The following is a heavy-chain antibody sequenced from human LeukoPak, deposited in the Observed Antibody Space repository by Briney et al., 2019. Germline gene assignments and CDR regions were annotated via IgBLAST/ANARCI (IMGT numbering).Heavy chain of an antibody. Sequence: GGSLRLSCAASGFTFSSYWMSWVRQAPGKGLEWVANIKQDGSEKYHVDSVKGRFTISRDNAKNSLYLQMNSLRAEDTAVYYCVYDILTGDDYWGQGTLVTVSS. D-gene: IGHD3-9*01. CDR1: GFTFSSYW. CDR3: VYDILTGDDY. CDR2: IKQDGSEK. J-gene: IGHJ4*02. V-gene: IGHV3-7*02.